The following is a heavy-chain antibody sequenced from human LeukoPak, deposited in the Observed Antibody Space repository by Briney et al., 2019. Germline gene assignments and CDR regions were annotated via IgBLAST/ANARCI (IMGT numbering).Heavy chain of an antibody. D-gene: IGHD1-20*01. CDR3: ARGRSNWNDPVAFDI. Sequence: SETLSLTCAVYGGSFSGYHWSWIRQPPGKGLEWIGEINYSGSTTNYNPSLKSRVTISVDTSKNQFSLKLSSVTAADTAVYYCARGRSNWNDPVAFDIWGQGTMVTVSS. CDR2: INYSGSTT. V-gene: IGHV4-34*01. J-gene: IGHJ3*02. CDR1: GGSFSGYH.